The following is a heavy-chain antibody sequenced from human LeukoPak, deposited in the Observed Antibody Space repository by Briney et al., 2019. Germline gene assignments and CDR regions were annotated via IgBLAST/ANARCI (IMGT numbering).Heavy chain of an antibody. J-gene: IGHJ4*02. CDR3: AKGSIADYDFWSGYYTHYFDY. CDR2: ISGSGGST. CDR1: GFTFSSYA. Sequence: GGSLRLSCAASGFTFSSYAMSWVRQAPGKGLEWVSAISGSGGSTYYADSVKGRFTISRDNSKNTLYLQMNSLRAEDTAVYYCAKGSIADYDFWSGYYTHYFDYWGQGTVVTVSS. D-gene: IGHD3-3*01. V-gene: IGHV3-23*01.